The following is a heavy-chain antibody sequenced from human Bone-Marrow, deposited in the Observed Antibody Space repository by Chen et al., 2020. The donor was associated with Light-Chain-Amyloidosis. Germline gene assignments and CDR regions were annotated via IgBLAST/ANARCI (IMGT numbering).Heavy chain of an antibody. CDR2: ISYDGSNK. D-gene: IGHD1-26*01. CDR1: GFTFSSSA. CDR3: ARGGAGGQGWSDP. V-gene: IGHV3-30*01. Sequence: QVQLVESGGGVVQPGRSLRLSCAASGFTFSSSAMHWVRQAPGKGLEWVAVISYDGSNKYYADSVKGRFTISRDNSKNTLYLQMNSLRAEDTAVYYCARGGAGGQGWSDPWGQGTLVTVSS. J-gene: IGHJ5*02.